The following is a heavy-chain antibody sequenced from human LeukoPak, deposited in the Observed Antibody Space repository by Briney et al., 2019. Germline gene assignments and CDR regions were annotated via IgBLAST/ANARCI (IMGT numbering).Heavy chain of an antibody. CDR2: IYPGDSDT. CDR1: GYSFTSYW. CDR3: ASQSPSSYRTNGVCYTDAFDI. V-gene: IGHV5-51*01. J-gene: IGHJ3*02. D-gene: IGHD2-8*01. Sequence: GESLKISCKGSGYSFTSYWIGWVRQMPGKGLEWMGIIYPGDSDTRYSPSFQGQVTISADKSISTAYLQWSSLKASHTAMYYCASQSPSSYRTNGVCYTDAFDIWGQGTMVTVSS.